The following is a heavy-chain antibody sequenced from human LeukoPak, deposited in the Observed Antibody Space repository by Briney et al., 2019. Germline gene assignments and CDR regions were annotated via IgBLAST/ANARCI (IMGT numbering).Heavy chain of an antibody. J-gene: IGHJ4*02. D-gene: IGHD5-18*01. CDR3: ARGLVDTAMVNPFDY. V-gene: IGHV1-18*01. CDR2: ISAYNGNT. CDR1: GYTFTSYG. Sequence: ASVKVSCKASGYTFTSYGISWVRQAPGQGLEWMGWISAYNGNTNYAQKLQGRVTMTTDTSTSTAYMGLRSLRSDDTAVYYCARGLVDTAMVNPFDYWGQGTLVTVSS.